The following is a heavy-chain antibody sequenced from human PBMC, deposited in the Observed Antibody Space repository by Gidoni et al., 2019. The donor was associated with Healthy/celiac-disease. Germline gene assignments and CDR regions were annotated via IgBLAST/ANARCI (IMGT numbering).Heavy chain of an antibody. CDR1: GGFISSSNG. CDR3: ASGWSNSDYYGMDV. V-gene: IGHV4-4*02. CDR2: ISHSGSP. J-gene: IGHJ6*02. Sequence: QPHESGPGLEKPAGALSLTCGVSGGFISSSNGWGWVRQPPGTGLEWMGEISHSGSPNYNPSLKSRVTISIDKSKNQFSLKLSSVTAADTAVYYCASGWSNSDYYGMDVWGQGTTVTVSS. D-gene: IGHD6-19*01.